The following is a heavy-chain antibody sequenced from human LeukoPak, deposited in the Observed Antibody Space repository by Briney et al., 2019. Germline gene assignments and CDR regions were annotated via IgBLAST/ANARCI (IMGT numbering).Heavy chain of an antibody. J-gene: IGHJ3*02. Sequence: VKPSETLSLTCTVSGFSISSYYWSWIRQPPGTGLEWIGYIYYSGSTNYNPSLKSRVTISVDTSKNQFSLKLSSVTAADTAVYYCARVEWDTSAFDIWGQGTMVTVSS. CDR2: IYYSGST. CDR1: GFSISSYY. CDR3: ARVEWDTSAFDI. V-gene: IGHV4-59*01. D-gene: IGHD1-26*01.